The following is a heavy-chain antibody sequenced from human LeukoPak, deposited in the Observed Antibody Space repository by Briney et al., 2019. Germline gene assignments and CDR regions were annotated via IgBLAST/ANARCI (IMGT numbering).Heavy chain of an antibody. V-gene: IGHV3-48*01. Sequence: PGGSLRLSCAASGFTFSSYSMNWVRQAPGKGLEWVSYISSSSSTIYYADSVKGRFTISRDNAKKSLYLQMNSLRAEDTAVYYCERDGYYYYYMDVWGKGTTVTVSS. CDR2: ISSSSSTI. CDR3: ERDGYYYYYMDV. J-gene: IGHJ6*03. CDR1: GFTFSSYS.